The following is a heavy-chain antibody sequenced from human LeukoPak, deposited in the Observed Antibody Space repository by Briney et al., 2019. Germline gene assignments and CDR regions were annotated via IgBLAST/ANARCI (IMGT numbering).Heavy chain of an antibody. Sequence: ASVKVSCKASGYTFTSYGISWVPQAPGQGLERGGWISAYNDNTNYAQKLQGRVTMTTDTSTSTAYMGLRSLRSDDTAVYYCARAPIAGTYIFDYWGQGTLVTVSS. V-gene: IGHV1-18*01. CDR2: ISAYNDNT. CDR3: ARAPIAGTYIFDY. J-gene: IGHJ4*02. D-gene: IGHD1-20*01. CDR1: GYTFTSYG.